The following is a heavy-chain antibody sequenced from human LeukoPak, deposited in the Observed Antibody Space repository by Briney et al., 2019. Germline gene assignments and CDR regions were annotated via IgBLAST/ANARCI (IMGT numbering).Heavy chain of an antibody. CDR2: ISYDGSNE. D-gene: IGHD3-10*01. CDR1: GFTFSNSA. J-gene: IGHJ4*02. Sequence: PGGSLRLSCAGSGFTFSNSAMSWVRQAPGKGLEWVAVISYDGSNEYYAESVKGRFTISRDSSENTLYLEMNSLRVEDTAVYYCARVGYYSSGPFSYFDYWGQGTLVTVSS. CDR3: ARVGYYSSGPFSYFDY. V-gene: IGHV3-30-3*01.